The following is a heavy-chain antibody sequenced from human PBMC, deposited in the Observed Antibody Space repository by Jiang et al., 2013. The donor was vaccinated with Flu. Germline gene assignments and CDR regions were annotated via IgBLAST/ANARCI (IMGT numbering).Heavy chain of an antibody. CDR2: IVPMFDIT. D-gene: IGHD1-20*01. CDR1: GDSFNKYV. J-gene: IGHJ6*02. V-gene: IGHV1-69*17. Sequence: SGAEVKKPGSSVKVSCEASGDSFNKYVITWVRQAPGQGLEWMGEIVPMFDITNHAQNFQDRVTLSADKSTNTAYMEVSSLRPEDTAVYYCVSLRMITVEGDYHYALDVWGQGTTVTVSS. CDR3: VSLRMITVEGDYHYALDV.